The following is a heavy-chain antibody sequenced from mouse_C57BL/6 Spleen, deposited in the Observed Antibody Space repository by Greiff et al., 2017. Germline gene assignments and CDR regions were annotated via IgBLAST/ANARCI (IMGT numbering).Heavy chain of an antibody. CDR2: ISYSGST. J-gene: IGHJ4*01. Sequence: VQLKQSGPGMVKPSQSLSLTCTVTGYSITSGYDWHWIRHFPGNKLEWMGYISYSGSTNYNPSLKSRISITHDTSKNHFFLKLNSVTTEDTATYYCARDVFPYAMDYWGQGTSVTVSS. V-gene: IGHV3-1*01. CDR3: ARDVFPYAMDY. CDR1: GYSITSGYD.